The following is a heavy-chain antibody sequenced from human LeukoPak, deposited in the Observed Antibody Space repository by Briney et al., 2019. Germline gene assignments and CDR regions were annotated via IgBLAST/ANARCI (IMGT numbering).Heavy chain of an antibody. CDR1: GGSFSGYH. CDR2: INHSGST. D-gene: IGHD4-17*01. Sequence: SETLSLTCAVYGGSFSGYHWSWIRQPPGKGLEWIGEINHSGSTNYNPSLKSRVTISVDTSKNQFSLKLSPVTAADTAVYYRARLSRTTVLDYWGQGTLVTVSS. J-gene: IGHJ4*02. CDR3: ARLSRTTVLDY. V-gene: IGHV4-34*01.